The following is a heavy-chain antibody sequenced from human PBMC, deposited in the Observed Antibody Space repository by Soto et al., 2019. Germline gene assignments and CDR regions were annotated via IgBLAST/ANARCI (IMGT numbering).Heavy chain of an antibody. CDR3: ARGRTIVSPGN. V-gene: IGHV1-2*02. J-gene: IGHJ4*02. D-gene: IGHD2-21*01. CDR2: FNPTSGGT. Sequence: QVQVVQSGAEVTKPGASVKVSCKASGYTFTGYQMHWVRQAPGQGLEWMGWFNPTSGGTNYAQKFQGRVTMTGDTSISTAYMELNRLTSDDTAVYFCARGRTIVSPGNWGQGTLVSVSS. CDR1: GYTFTGYQ.